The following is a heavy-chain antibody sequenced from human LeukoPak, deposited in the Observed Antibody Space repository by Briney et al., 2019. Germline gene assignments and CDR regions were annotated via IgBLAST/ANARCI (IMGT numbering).Heavy chain of an antibody. Sequence: GSLRLSCEASGFTFSSYWMSWVRQAPGKGLEWVANIKQDGSEKYYVDSVKGRSAISGDNGQNSLYLQMNSLRAEDTAVYYCATDYGGYWGQGTLVTVSS. D-gene: IGHD3-10*01. CDR2: IKQDGSEK. V-gene: IGHV3-7*04. CDR1: GFTFSSYW. CDR3: ATDYGGY. J-gene: IGHJ4*02.